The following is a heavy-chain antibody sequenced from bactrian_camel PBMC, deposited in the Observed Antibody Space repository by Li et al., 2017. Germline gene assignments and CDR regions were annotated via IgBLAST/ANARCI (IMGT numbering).Heavy chain of an antibody. V-gene: IGHV3S53*01. Sequence: HVQLVESGGGSVQAGGSLRVSCATNAYTYHSHTCMAWFRQSPGKAREGVAAIDKSGSPTYTYSVMDRFTISKDNVKNTLYLQMNSLKPEGSANYYCAADAYNLQLARSYTYWGQGTQVTVS. CDR2: IDKSGSP. D-gene: IGHD6*01. CDR3: AADAYNLQLARSYTY. J-gene: IGHJ4*01. CDR1: AYTYHSHT.